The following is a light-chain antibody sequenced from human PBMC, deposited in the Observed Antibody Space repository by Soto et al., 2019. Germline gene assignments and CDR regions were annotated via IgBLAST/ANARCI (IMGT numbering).Light chain of an antibody. CDR1: SSDVGVSRS. Sequence: QSVLTQPRSVSGSPGQSVTISCTGTSSDVGVSRSVSWYQQHPGKAPKLIISDVTKRSSGVPYRFSGSKSGNTASLTISGLQAADEADYYCCSYEGRFFFGTGTKVTVL. CDR3: CSYEGRFF. V-gene: IGLV2-11*01. J-gene: IGLJ1*01. CDR2: DVT.